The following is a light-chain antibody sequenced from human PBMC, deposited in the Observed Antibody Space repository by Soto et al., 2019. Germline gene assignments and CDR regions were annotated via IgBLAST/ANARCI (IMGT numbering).Light chain of an antibody. CDR2: KAS. CDR3: QQYTTYPLT. CDR1: ESISSW. V-gene: IGKV1-5*03. Sequence: DIQMTQSPSSLSASVGDRVTITCRASESISSWLAWYQQKPGKAPKLLIFKASSLEGGVPSRFSGSGSGTEFTLTTSSLHPDDFATYSCQQYTTYPLTFGGGTKVEIK. J-gene: IGKJ4*01.